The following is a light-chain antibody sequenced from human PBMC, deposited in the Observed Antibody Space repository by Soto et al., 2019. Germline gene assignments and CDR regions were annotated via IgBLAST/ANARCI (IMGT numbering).Light chain of an antibody. V-gene: IGKV1-39*01. J-gene: IGKJ2*01. Sequence: DIQTTQSPSSLSASVGDRVTITCRASQSISSYLNWYQQKPGKAPKLLIYAASSLQSGVPSRFSGSGSGTDFTLTISSLQPEDFATYYCQQSYSTRYTFGQGTKLEIK. CDR3: QQSYSTRYT. CDR2: AAS. CDR1: QSISSY.